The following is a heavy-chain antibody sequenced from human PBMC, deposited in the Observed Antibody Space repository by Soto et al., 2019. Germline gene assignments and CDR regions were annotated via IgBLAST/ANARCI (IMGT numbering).Heavy chain of an antibody. Sequence: SETLSLTCAVYGGSFSGYYWSWIRQPPGKGLEWIGEINHSGSTNYNPSLKSRVTISVATSKNQFSLKLSSVTAADTAVYYCARGKSHSSSWYYWGQGTLVTVSS. CDR1: GGSFSGYY. CDR2: INHSGST. D-gene: IGHD6-13*01. V-gene: IGHV4-34*01. CDR3: ARGKSHSSSWYY. J-gene: IGHJ4*02.